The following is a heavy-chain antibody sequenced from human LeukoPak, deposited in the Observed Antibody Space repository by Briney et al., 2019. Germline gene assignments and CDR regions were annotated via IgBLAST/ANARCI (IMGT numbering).Heavy chain of an antibody. V-gene: IGHV1-18*01. Sequence: ASVKVSCKAPGYTFTSYGISWVRQAPGQGLEWMGWISAYNGNTNYAQKLQGRVTMTTDTSTSTAYMELRSLRSDDTAVYYCARDQFSSIGIQLWFYYYGMDVWGQGTTVTVSS. J-gene: IGHJ6*02. CDR3: ARDQFSSIGIQLWFYYYGMDV. CDR2: ISAYNGNT. D-gene: IGHD5-18*01. CDR1: GYTFTSYG.